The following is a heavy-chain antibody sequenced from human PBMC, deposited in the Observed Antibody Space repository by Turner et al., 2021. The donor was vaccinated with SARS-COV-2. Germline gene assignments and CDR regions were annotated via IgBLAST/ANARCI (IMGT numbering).Heavy chain of an antibody. V-gene: IGHV4-59*01. CDR3: ARGSSVGAPLDWFGP. CDR1: GGSISNYY. Sequence: QVQLQESGPGLVKPSETLSLPCTVSGGSISNYYWNWIRQPPGKGLEWIGYIYYNGRTNYKSSLKSRVTVSVDSENEFSLKLISVTAADTAVYYCARGSSVGAPLDWFGPWGQGLLVTVSP. CDR2: IYYNGRT. J-gene: IGHJ5*02. D-gene: IGHD2-2*01.